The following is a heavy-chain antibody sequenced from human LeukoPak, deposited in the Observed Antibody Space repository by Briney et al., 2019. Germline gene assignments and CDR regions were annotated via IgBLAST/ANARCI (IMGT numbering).Heavy chain of an antibody. CDR2: INPSGGNT. D-gene: IGHD1-26*01. CDR1: GYTYPSYY. Sequence: ASVKVSCKASGYTYPSYYMHWVRQAPGQGLEWMGVINPSGGNTNSAQKFQGRLTVTRDTSTSTVYMELNSLRSEDTAVYYCARGGLVGANDLSPDYWGQEPWSPSPQ. V-gene: IGHV1-46*01. CDR3: ARGGLVGANDLSPDY. J-gene: IGHJ4*01.